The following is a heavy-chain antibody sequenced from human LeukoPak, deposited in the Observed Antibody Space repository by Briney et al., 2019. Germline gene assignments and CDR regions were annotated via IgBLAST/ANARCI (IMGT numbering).Heavy chain of an antibody. CDR2: MYNSGST. V-gene: IGHV4-59*01. CDR1: GGSISGFY. CDR3: ARGIESYGDYGY. J-gene: IGHJ4*02. D-gene: IGHD4-17*01. Sequence: SETLSLPCTVSGGSISGFYWRGTPQPPGKGREWIAYMYNSGSTNYNPSLKSRVTISIDTSKNQFSLKLSSLTAADTAIYYCARGIESYGDYGYWGQGILVTVSS.